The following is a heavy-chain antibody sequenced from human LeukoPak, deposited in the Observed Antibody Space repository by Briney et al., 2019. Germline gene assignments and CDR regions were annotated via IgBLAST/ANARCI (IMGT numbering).Heavy chain of an antibody. CDR3: TRLRGEKASGDY. CDR2: IRSKTNNYAT. Sequence: PGGPLRLSCAASGFTFSGFAMHWVRQPPGKGLEWVGRIRSKTNNYATEYAVSVEGRFTISRDDSKNTVYLQMNSLKTEDTAVYYCTRLRGEKASGDYWGQGTLVTVSS. CDR1: GFTFSGFA. J-gene: IGHJ4*02. V-gene: IGHV3-73*01. D-gene: IGHD3-10*01.